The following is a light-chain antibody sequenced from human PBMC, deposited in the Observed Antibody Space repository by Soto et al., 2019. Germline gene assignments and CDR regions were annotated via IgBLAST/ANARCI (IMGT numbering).Light chain of an antibody. CDR3: QRDYNNIRT. J-gene: IGKJ1*01. Sequence: EIVMTQSPATLSVSPGERATLSCRACQSVSSNLAWYQQKPGQAPRLLIYGASTRATGIPARFSGSESGTEFTLTISSLQPEDFATYYCQRDYNNIRTFGQGTKVDIK. V-gene: IGKV3-15*01. CDR1: QSVSSN. CDR2: GAS.